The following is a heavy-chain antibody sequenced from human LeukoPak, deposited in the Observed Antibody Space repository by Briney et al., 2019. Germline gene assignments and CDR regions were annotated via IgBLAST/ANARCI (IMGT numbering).Heavy chain of an antibody. Sequence: PSETLSLTCTVSGGSITSGSYSWHWIRQPAGKGLEWIGRINTSGSTNYNPSLKSRVTISVDTSKNQFSLKLSSVTAADTAVFYCARKGIAAADPFDYWGQGTLVTVSS. CDR1: GGSITSGSYS. CDR2: INTSGST. J-gene: IGHJ4*02. D-gene: IGHD6-13*01. V-gene: IGHV4-61*02. CDR3: ARKGIAAADPFDY.